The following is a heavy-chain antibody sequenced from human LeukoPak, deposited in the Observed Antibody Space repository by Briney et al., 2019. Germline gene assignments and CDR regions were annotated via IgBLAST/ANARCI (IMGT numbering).Heavy chain of an antibody. CDR2: ISYDGSNK. D-gene: IGHD4-11*01. J-gene: IGHJ4*02. Sequence: PGGSLRLSCAASGFTFSSYAMSWVRQAPGKGLEWVAVISYDGSNKYYADSVKGRFTISRDNSKNTLYLQMNSLRAEDTAVYYCAREKDNYPGFDYWGQGTLVTVSS. CDR1: GFTFSSYA. V-gene: IGHV3-30*04. CDR3: AREKDNYPGFDY.